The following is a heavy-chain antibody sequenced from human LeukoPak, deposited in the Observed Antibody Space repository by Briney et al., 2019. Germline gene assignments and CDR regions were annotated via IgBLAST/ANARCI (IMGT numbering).Heavy chain of an antibody. CDR2: ISVDNGNT. CDR1: GGTFSSYA. Sequence: ASVKVSCKASGGTFSSYAISWVRQAPGQGLEWMGWISVDNGNTNYAQKLQGRVTMTTDTSTSTAYMELRNLRSDDTAVYYCARVIDSSSWPDYYYYYYMDVWGKGTTVTVSS. J-gene: IGHJ6*03. CDR3: ARVIDSSSWPDYYYYYYMDV. V-gene: IGHV1-18*01. D-gene: IGHD6-13*01.